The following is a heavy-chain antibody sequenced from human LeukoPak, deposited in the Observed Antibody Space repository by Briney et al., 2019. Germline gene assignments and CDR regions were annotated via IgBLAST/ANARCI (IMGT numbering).Heavy chain of an antibody. V-gene: IGHV3-20*04. D-gene: IGHD3-10*01. J-gene: IGHJ4*02. CDR1: GFTFDDYG. Sequence: PGGSLRLSCAASGFTFDDYGMSWVRQAPGKGLEWVSGINWNGGSTGYADSVKGRFTISRDNAKNPLYLQMNSLRAEDTALYYCARARLHYYGSGSYSFDYWGQGTLVTVSS. CDR2: INWNGGST. CDR3: ARARLHYYGSGSYSFDY.